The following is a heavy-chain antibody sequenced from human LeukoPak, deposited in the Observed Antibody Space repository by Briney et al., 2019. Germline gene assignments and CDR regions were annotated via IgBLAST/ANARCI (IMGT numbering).Heavy chain of an antibody. CDR3: ARVRGVPTYFDY. CDR1: GGSCSGYY. V-gene: IGHV4-34*01. CDR2: INHSGST. D-gene: IGHD3-10*01. J-gene: IGHJ4*02. Sequence: PSETLSLTCAVYGGSCSGYYWSWIRQPPGKGLEWIGEINHSGSTNYNPSLRSRVTISVDTSKNQFSLKLSSVTAADTAVYYCARVRGVPTYFDYWGQETLVTVSS.